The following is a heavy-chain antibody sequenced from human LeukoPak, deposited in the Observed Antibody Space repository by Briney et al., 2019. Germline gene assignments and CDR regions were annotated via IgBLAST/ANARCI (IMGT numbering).Heavy chain of an antibody. CDR3: AKAPVTTCSGAYCYPFDY. CDR1: GFTFSTYT. D-gene: IGHD2-21*01. Sequence: GGSLRLSCAASGFTFSTYTMNWVRLAPGKGLEWVSAISVSGNTYHADSVKGRFTISRDSSKNTLYLQMNRLRAEDAAVYYCAKAPVTTCSGAYCYPFDYWGQGTLVTVSS. V-gene: IGHV3-23*01. CDR2: ISVSGNT. J-gene: IGHJ4*02.